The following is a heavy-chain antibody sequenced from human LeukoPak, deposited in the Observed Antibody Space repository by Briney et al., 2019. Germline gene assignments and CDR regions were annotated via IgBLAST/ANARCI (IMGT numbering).Heavy chain of an antibody. J-gene: IGHJ3*02. D-gene: IGHD6-19*01. CDR2: ISSSSSTI. CDR1: GFTFSSYS. V-gene: IGHV3-48*01. CDR3: ARGLVAGTPDAFDI. Sequence: GGSLRLSCAASGFTFSSYSMNWVRQAPGKGLEWVSYISSSSSTIYYADSVEGRFTISRANAKNSLYLQMNSLRAEDTAVYYCARGLVAGTPDAFDIWGQGTMVTVSS.